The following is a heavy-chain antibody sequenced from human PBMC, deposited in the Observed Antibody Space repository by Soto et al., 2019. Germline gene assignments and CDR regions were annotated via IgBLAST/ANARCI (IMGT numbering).Heavy chain of an antibody. J-gene: IGHJ5*02. Sequence: ASVKVSCKASGYTFTSYDINWVRQATGQGLEWMGWMNPNSGNTGYAQKFQGRVTMTRNTSISTAYMELSSLRSEDTAVYYCARDRIAAAGYNWFDPWGQGTLVTVPS. V-gene: IGHV1-8*01. CDR3: ARDRIAAAGYNWFDP. CDR2: MNPNSGNT. D-gene: IGHD6-13*01. CDR1: GYTFTSYD.